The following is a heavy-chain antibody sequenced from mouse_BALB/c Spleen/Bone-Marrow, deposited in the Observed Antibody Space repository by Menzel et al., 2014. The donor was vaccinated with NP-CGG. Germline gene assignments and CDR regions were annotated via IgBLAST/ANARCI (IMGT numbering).Heavy chain of an antibody. CDR3: ARHNYGYFAMDY. V-gene: IGHV5-6*01. CDR1: GFTFXNYD. D-gene: IGHD1-1*01. CDR2: ISSGVSYT. Sequence: EVQLVESGGDLVKPGGFLKLSCATSGFTFXNYDVSWVRQTPDKRLEWVAIISSGVSYTYYPDSVKGRFTISRDNAKNTLYLQMSSLKSEDTAMYFCARHNYGYFAMDYWGQGTSVTVSS. J-gene: IGHJ4*01.